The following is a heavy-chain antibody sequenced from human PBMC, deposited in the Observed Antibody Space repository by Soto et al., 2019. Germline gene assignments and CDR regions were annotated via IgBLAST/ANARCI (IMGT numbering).Heavy chain of an antibody. CDR1: GFTFSRYA. J-gene: IGHJ6*02. Sequence: GGSLRLSCAGSGFTFSRYAMNWVRQAPGKGLEWVSIISSRGDRTSYAESVKGRFTISRDDSKNTLFLHMNSLGAEDTAVYYCAKETGYSYRFPPNALDVCRPATTLTVAS. CDR2: ISSRGDRT. D-gene: IGHD5-12*01. CDR3: AKETGYSYRFPPNALDV. V-gene: IGHV3-23*01.